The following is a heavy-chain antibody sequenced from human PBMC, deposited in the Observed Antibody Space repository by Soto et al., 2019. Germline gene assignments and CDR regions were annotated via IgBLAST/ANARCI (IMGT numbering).Heavy chain of an antibody. V-gene: IGHV1-69*13. Sequence: GASVKVSCKASGGTFSSYAISWVRQDPGQGLEWMGGIIPIFGTANYAQKFQGRVTITADESTSTAYMELSSLRSEDTAVYYCARKFRGYSYGYPSDYYGMDVWGQGTTVTVSS. CDR3: ARKFRGYSYGYPSDYYGMDV. CDR2: IIPIFGTA. J-gene: IGHJ6*02. CDR1: GGTFSSYA. D-gene: IGHD5-18*01.